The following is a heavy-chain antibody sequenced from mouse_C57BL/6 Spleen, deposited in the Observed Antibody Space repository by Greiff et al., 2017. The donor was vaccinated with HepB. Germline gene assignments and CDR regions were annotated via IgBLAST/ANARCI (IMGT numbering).Heavy chain of an antibody. D-gene: IGHD4-1*02. Sequence: EVNVVESGGGLVKPGGSLKLSCAASGFTFSSYTMSWVRQTPEKRLEWVATISGGGGNTYYPDSVKGRFTISRDNAKNTLYLQMSSLRSEDTALYYCARHEGNWDRGYYFDYWGQGTTLTVSS. V-gene: IGHV5-9*01. CDR2: ISGGGGNT. CDR1: GFTFSSYT. CDR3: ARHEGNWDRGYYFDY. J-gene: IGHJ2*01.